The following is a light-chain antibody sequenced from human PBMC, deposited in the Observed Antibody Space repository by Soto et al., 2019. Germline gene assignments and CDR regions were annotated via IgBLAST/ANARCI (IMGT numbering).Light chain of an antibody. Sequence: DIQMTQSPSSLSASVGDRVTITGQASQDISNYLNWYQQKPGKAPKLLIYDASNLETGVPSRFSGSGSGTDFTFTISSLQPEDIATYYCQQYGNLPPYTFGQGTKLEIK. CDR3: QQYGNLPPYT. J-gene: IGKJ2*01. CDR1: QDISNY. CDR2: DAS. V-gene: IGKV1-33*01.